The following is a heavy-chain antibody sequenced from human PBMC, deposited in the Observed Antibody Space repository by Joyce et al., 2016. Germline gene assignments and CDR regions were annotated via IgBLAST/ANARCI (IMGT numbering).Heavy chain of an antibody. CDR2: VSGGGGNT. CDR3: AKGGSRQWLVPDY. D-gene: IGHD6-19*01. J-gene: IGHJ4*02. Sequence: EVQLLESGGGLVQPGGYLRLCCAASGFTFSSYAMSWVRQAPGKGLEWVSGVSGGGGNTYNADSVKGRFTISRDNSKNTLYLQMNSLRAEDTALYYCAKGGSRQWLVPDYWGQGTLVTVSS. V-gene: IGHV3-23*01. CDR1: GFTFSSYA.